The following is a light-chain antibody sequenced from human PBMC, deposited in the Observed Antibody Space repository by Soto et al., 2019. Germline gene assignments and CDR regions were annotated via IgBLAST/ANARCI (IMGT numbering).Light chain of an antibody. CDR1: QSVLYSSNNKNC. J-gene: IGKJ5*01. V-gene: IGKV4-1*01. CDR2: WAS. Sequence: DIVMTQSPDSLAVSLGERATINCKSSQSVLYSSNNKNCLAWYQQKPGQPPKLLIYWASTRVSGVPDRFSGCGSGTDFTLTISSLQAEDVAVYYCHQYYSAPITFGQGTRLEIE. CDR3: HQYYSAPIT.